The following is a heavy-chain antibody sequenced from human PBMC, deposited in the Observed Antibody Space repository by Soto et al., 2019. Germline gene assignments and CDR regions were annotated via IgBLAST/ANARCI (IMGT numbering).Heavy chain of an antibody. CDR1: GYTITSYA. J-gene: IGHJ4*02. CDR3: ARDAPPADY. CDR2: ISAYNGNT. Sequence: GASVKVSCKDSGYTITSYAISWVRQAPGQGIEWMGWISAYNGNTNYAQKLQGRVTMTTDTSTSTAYMELRSLRSDDTAVYYWARDAPPADYWGQGTLISVSS. V-gene: IGHV1-18*01.